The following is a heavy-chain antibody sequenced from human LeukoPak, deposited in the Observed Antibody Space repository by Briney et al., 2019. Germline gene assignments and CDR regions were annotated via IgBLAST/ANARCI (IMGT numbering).Heavy chain of an antibody. V-gene: IGHV4-59*01. CDR1: GGSISSYY. Sequence: KASETLSLTCTVSGGSISSYYWSWIRQPPGKGLEWIGYIYYSGSTNYNPSLKSRVTISVDTSKNQFSLKLSSVTAADTAVYYCASTDILTGTTFDCWGQGTLVTVSS. D-gene: IGHD3-9*01. CDR2: IYYSGST. J-gene: IGHJ4*02. CDR3: ASTDILTGTTFDC.